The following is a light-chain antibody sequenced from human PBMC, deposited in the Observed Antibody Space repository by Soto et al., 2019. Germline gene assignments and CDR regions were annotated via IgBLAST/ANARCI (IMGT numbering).Light chain of an antibody. Sequence: QSALTQPPSVSASPGQKVTISCSGSNSNIGNSFVSWYQQLPGTAPKLLIHENNKRPSGIPDRFSGSKSGTSATLGIAGLQTGDEADYYCAAWDSSLSAGVFGGGTKLTVL. V-gene: IGLV1-51*02. CDR2: ENN. CDR3: AAWDSSLSAGV. J-gene: IGLJ3*02. CDR1: NSNIGNSF.